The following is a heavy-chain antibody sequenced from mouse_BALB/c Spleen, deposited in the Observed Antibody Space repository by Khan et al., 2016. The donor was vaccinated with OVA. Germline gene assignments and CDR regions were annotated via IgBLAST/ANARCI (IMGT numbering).Heavy chain of an antibody. D-gene: IGHD2-1*01. CDR3: AKFSHGNFFYYVMDY. J-gene: IGHJ4*01. V-gene: IGHV2-3*01. CDR1: GFSITSHG. Sequence: QVQLKESGPGLVAPSQSLSITYTVSGFSITSHGVSWVRQPPGKGLEWLGVIWGDGSTNYHSALISRLSISKDKSQSQVFLQLNSLQTDDTATYYCAKFSHGNFFYYVMDYWGQGTPVTVSS. CDR2: IWGDGST.